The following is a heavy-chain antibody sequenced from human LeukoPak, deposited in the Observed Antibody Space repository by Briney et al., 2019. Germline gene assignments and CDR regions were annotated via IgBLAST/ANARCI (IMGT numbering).Heavy chain of an antibody. Sequence: TGGSLRLSCAASGFTFTDYWLTWVRQAPGKGLEWVANIKQDGSVKYYVDSVKGRFTISRDNAQNSLYLQMNSLRAEDTAVYYCARDEPDYWGQGTLVTVSS. V-gene: IGHV3-7*01. CDR1: GFTFTDYW. CDR3: ARDEPDY. CDR2: IKQDGSVK. J-gene: IGHJ4*02.